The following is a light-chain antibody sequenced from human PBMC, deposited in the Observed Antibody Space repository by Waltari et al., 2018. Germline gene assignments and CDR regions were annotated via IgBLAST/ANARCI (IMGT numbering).Light chain of an antibody. V-gene: IGLV1-40*01. Sequence: QSVLTQPPSVSGAPGQRVTISCTGSNSNIGAGNLVHWYQHIPGTAPKLLIYGTGNRPSGVPDRFSGSKSLTSPSLTSTGLQAEDEADYYCQSYDTTLSGHYVFGTGTKVTVL. CDR3: QSYDTTLSGHYV. CDR2: GTG. CDR1: NSNIGAGNL. J-gene: IGLJ1*01.